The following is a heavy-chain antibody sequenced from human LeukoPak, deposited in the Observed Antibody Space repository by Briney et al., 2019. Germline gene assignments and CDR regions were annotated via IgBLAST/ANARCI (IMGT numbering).Heavy chain of an antibody. CDR2: INANNDGS. J-gene: IGHJ3*02. CDR1: GYTITGYY. D-gene: IGHD3-3*01. Sequence: ASVKVSCKASGYTITGYYMHWVRQAPGQGLEWMGWINANNDGSVYAQKFQGRVTMTRDTSINTAYMELSRLRSDDTAVYYCARKRGVGVDTNAFDMWAKGQWSLSLQ. V-gene: IGHV1-2*02. CDR3: ARKRGVGVDTNAFDM.